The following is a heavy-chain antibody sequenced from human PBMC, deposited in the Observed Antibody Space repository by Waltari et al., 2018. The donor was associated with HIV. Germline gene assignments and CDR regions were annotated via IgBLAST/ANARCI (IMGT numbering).Heavy chain of an antibody. V-gene: IGHV3-30*02. CDR3: ARDPSPPILYDILTGYYFDY. CDR2: VRYDGSNK. Sequence: QVQLVESGGGVVQPGGSLRLSCAASGFTFTTYAIHWVRQAPGKGLEWVAFVRYDGSNKYYADSVKGRFTISRDNSKNTLYLQMNSLRADDTAVYYCARDPSPPILYDILTGYYFDYWGQGTLVTVSS. CDR1: GFTFTTYA. D-gene: IGHD3-9*01. J-gene: IGHJ4*02.